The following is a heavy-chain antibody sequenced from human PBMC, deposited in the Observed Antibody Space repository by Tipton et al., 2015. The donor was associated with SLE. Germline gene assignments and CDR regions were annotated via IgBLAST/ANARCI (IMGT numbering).Heavy chain of an antibody. CDR2: IYYSGSI. J-gene: IGHJ6*03. Sequence: LRLSCTVSGGSISSYYWSWIRQPPGKGLEWIGYIYYSGSINYNPSLESRVTISVGTSKNQFSLKLSSVTAADTAVYYCARDLRSGGYYYYYYMDVWGKGTTVTVSS. CDR1: GGSISSYY. D-gene: IGHD1-14*01. CDR3: ARDLRSGGYYYYYYMDV. V-gene: IGHV4-59*01.